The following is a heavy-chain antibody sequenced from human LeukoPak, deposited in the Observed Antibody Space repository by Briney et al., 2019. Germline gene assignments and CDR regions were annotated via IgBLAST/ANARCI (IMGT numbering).Heavy chain of an antibody. CDR2: ISAYNGNT. J-gene: IGHJ4*02. V-gene: IGHV1-18*01. D-gene: IGHD6-19*01. CDR1: GYTFTSYG. CDR3: ARDRLRYSSGWPSDY. Sequence: ASLKDSCKASGYTFTSYGIICGRQAPGQGLEWMGWISAYNGNTNYAQKLQGIGTMTTDTSTSTAYMELRSLRSDDTAVYYCARDRLRYSSGWPSDYWGQRTLVTVSS.